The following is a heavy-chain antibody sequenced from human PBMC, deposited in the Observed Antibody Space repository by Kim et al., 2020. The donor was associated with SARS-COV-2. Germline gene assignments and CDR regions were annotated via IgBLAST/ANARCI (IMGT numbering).Heavy chain of an antibody. CDR2: IIPIFGTA. Sequence: SVKVSCKASGGTFSSYAISWVRQAPGQGLEWMGGIIPIFGTANYAQQFQGRVTITADESTSTAYMELSSLRSEDTAVYYCALGLGGLSLSDYWGQGTLVTVSS. J-gene: IGHJ4*02. V-gene: IGHV1-69*13. D-gene: IGHD3-16*02. CDR3: ALGLGGLSLSDY. CDR1: GGTFSSYA.